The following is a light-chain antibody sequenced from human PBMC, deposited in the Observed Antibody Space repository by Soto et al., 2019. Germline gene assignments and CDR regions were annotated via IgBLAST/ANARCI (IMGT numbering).Light chain of an antibody. V-gene: IGKV1-39*01. Sequence: IQLTQSPSSLSASVGDRVTLTCRASQDINKFLAWFQQTPGKAPKLLMYAASNLVSGVPSRFSGSGSGTEFTLTISSLQPEDFATYYCQQSYRTPYTFGQGTKLETK. CDR3: QQSYRTPYT. CDR2: AAS. CDR1: QDINKF. J-gene: IGKJ2*01.